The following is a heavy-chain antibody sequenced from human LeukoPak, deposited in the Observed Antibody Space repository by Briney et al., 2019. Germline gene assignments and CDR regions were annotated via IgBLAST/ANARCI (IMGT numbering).Heavy chain of an antibody. D-gene: IGHD2-15*01. V-gene: IGHV3-74*01. CDR2: INSHGSTT. CDR3: ARDNRLLYYFDY. CDR1: GFTFSSYW. Sequence: GGSLRLSCAASGFTFSSYWMHWVRQPPGKGLVWVSCINSHGSTTSYADSVKGRFTISRDNAKNTVYLQMNSLRAEDTAVYYCARDNRLLYYFDYWGQGTLVTVSS. J-gene: IGHJ4*02.